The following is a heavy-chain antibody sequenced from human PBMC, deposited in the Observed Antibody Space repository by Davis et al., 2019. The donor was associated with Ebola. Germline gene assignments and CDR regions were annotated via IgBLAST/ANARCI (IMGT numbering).Heavy chain of an antibody. V-gene: IGHV3-7*01. Sequence: PGGSLRLSCTASGFTFNNYWMTWVRQAPGKGLEWVANINEDGSEKNYVDSVKGRFTISRDNAKNSLYLQMSSLRGEDTAVYYCARDNGWNYCVHWGQGTLVTVSS. CDR1: GFTFNNYW. CDR2: INEDGSEK. CDR3: ARDNGWNYCVH. J-gene: IGHJ4*02. D-gene: IGHD6-19*01.